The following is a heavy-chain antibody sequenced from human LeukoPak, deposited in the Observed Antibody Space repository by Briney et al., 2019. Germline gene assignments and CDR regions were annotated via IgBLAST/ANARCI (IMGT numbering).Heavy chain of an antibody. CDR3: ARHVGNIVVVPAAIAY. D-gene: IGHD2-2*02. CDR2: IYYSGST. CDR1: GGSISSSSYY. J-gene: IGHJ4*02. V-gene: IGHV4-39*01. Sequence: SETLSLTCTVSGGSISSSSYYWGWIRQPPGKGLEWIGGIYYSGSTYYNPSLKSRVTISVDTSKNQFSLKLSSVTAADTAVYYCARHVGNIVVVPAAIAYWGQGTLVTVSS.